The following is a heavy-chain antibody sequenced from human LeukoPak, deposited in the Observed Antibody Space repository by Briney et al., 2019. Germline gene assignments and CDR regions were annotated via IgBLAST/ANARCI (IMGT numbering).Heavy chain of an antibody. J-gene: IGHJ4*02. D-gene: IGHD1-26*01. CDR2: LNPDSAGT. V-gene: IGHV1-2*02. CDR1: GYTFNGYY. CDR3: ARGSIVGATFDYFDY. Sequence: ASVKVSCKASGYTFNGYYMHWVRQAPGQGLECMGWLNPDSAGTNYAQRVQGRVTMTRDPSISTAYMELSRLKSDDTAVYYCARGSIVGATFDYFDYWGQGTLVTVSS.